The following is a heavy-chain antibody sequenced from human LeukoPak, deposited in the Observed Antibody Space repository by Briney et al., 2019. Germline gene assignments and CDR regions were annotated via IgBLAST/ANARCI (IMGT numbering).Heavy chain of an antibody. CDR1: GFTFSSYS. CDR2: ISSSSSYI. V-gene: IGHV3-21*01. J-gene: IGHJ1*01. Sequence: GGSLRLSCAASGFTFSSYSMNWVRQAPGKGLEWVSSISSSSSYIYYADSVKGRFTISRDNAKNSLYLQMNSLRAEDTAVYYCARDLSAEYFQHWGQGTLVTVSS. CDR3: ARDLSAEYFQH.